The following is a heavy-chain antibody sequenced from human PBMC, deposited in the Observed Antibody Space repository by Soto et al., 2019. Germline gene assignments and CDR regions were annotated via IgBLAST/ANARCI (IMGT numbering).Heavy chain of an antibody. CDR3: ARSYYGSGSYEGYYYGMDV. CDR2: INHSGST. CDR1: GGSFSGYY. Sequence: QVQLQQWGAGLLKPSETLSLTCAVYGGSFSGYYWSWIRQPPGKGLEWIGEINHSGSTNYNPSLKSQVTISVDTSKNQFSLKLSSVTAADTAVYYCARSYYGSGSYEGYYYGMDVWGQGTTVTVSS. D-gene: IGHD3-10*01. J-gene: IGHJ6*02. V-gene: IGHV4-34*01.